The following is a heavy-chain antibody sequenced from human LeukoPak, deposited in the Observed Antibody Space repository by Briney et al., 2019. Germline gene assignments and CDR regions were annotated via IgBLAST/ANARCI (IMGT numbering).Heavy chain of an antibody. D-gene: IGHD3-3*01. CDR3: ASPWDYDFWSGSAVTYYFDY. J-gene: IGHJ4*02. V-gene: IGHV1-69*06. CDR1: GGTFSSYA. Sequence: ASVKVSCKASGGTFSSYAISWVRQAPGQGLEWMGGIIPIFGTANYAQKFQGRLTITADKSTSTAYMELSSLRSEDTAVYYCASPWDYDFWSGSAVTYYFDYWGQGTLVTVSS. CDR2: IIPIFGTA.